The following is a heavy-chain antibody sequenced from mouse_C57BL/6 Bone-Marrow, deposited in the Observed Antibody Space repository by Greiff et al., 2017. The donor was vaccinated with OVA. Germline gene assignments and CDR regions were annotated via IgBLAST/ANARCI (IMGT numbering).Heavy chain of an antibody. CDR3: AREGIYYEY. CDR1: GYTFTSYW. CDR2: IDPSDSYT. J-gene: IGHJ3*01. D-gene: IGHD2-4*01. Sequence: QVQLQQPGAELVKPGASVKLSCKASGYTFTSYWMQWVKQRPGQGLEWIGEIDPSDSYTNYNQKFKGKATLTVDTSSSTAYMQRSSLTSEDSAVYYCAREGIYYEYWGQGTLVTVSA. V-gene: IGHV1-50*01.